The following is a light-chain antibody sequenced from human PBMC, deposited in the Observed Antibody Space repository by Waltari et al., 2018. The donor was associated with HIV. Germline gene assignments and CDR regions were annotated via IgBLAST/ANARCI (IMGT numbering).Light chain of an antibody. J-gene: IGLJ7*01. Sequence: QSALTQPASVSGSPGQSITIPCTGTRSDVGGYNYVSWYQQHPGKAPKLIIYEVTERPAGVSKRFSGSKSGNTAALTISGLQAEDEADYYCVSYTSTIPLGAVFGGGTQLTVL. CDR3: VSYTSTIPLGAV. CDR1: RSDVGGYNY. CDR2: EVT. V-gene: IGLV2-14*01.